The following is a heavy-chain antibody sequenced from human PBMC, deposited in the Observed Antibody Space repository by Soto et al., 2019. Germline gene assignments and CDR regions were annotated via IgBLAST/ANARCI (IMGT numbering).Heavy chain of an antibody. Sequence: EVQLVESGGGLVKPGGSLRLSCAASGFTFSSYSMNWVRQAPGKGLEWVSSISSSSSYIYYADSVKGRFTISRDNAKNSLYLQMNSLRAEDTAVYYCARDTSYDFWSGYNYYYYYGMDVWGQGTTVTVSS. CDR1: GFTFSSYS. V-gene: IGHV3-21*01. J-gene: IGHJ6*02. CDR2: ISSSSSYI. D-gene: IGHD3-3*01. CDR3: ARDTSYDFWSGYNYYYYYGMDV.